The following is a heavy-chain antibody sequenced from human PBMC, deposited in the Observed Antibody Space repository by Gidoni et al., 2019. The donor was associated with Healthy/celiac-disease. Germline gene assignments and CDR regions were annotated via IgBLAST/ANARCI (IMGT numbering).Heavy chain of an antibody. V-gene: IGHV3-23*01. D-gene: IGHD6-13*01. CDR2: ISGSGGST. CDR3: AKEEDSSSRLDYFDY. CDR1: GFTFSSSA. J-gene: IGHJ4*02. Sequence: EVQLLESGGGLVPPGGSLRLSCAASGFTFSSSAMSWVRPAPGKGLEWVSAISGSGGSTYYADSVKGRFTISRDKSKNTLYLQMNSLRAEDTAVYYCAKEEDSSSRLDYFDYWGQGTLVTVSS.